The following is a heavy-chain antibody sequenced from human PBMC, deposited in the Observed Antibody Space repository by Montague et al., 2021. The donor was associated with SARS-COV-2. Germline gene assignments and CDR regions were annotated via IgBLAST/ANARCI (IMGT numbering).Heavy chain of an antibody. CDR2: IYYSGST. CDR1: GGSISSSSYY. CDR3: ASQVPDFWSGIDY. J-gene: IGHJ4*02. V-gene: IGHV4-39*07. D-gene: IGHD3-3*01. Sequence: SETLSLTCTVSGGSISSSSYYWGWIRQPPGKGLEWIGSIYYSGSTNYNPSLKSRVTISVDTSKNQFSLKLSSVTAADTAVYYCASQVPDFWSGIDYRGQGTLVTVSS.